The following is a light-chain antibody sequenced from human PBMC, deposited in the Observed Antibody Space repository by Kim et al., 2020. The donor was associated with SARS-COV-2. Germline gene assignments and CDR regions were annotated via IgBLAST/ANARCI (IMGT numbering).Light chain of an antibody. V-gene: IGLV2-14*03. CDR1: SSDVGGYNY. CDR2: DVS. J-gene: IGLJ3*02. CDR3: SSYTSSSPRV. Sequence: QSALTQPASVSGSPGQSITISCTGTSSDVGGYNYVSWYQQHPGKAPKLMIYDVSNRPSGVSNRFSGSKSGNTASLTISGLQAEDEADYYCSSYTSSSPRVFGGVTKLTVL.